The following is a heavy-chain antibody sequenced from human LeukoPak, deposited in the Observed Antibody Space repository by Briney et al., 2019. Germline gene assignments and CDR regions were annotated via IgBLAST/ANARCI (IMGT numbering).Heavy chain of an antibody. V-gene: IGHV3-48*01. Sequence: GGSLRLSCAASGFTFSSYSMNWVRQAPGKGLEWVSYISSGSSTIYYADSVKGRFTISRDNAKNSLYLQMNSLRAEDTAVYYCARDLPEVGYSSGWEVDYWGQGTLVTVSS. J-gene: IGHJ4*02. D-gene: IGHD6-19*01. CDR3: ARDLPEVGYSSGWEVDY. CDR2: ISSGSSTI. CDR1: GFTFSSYS.